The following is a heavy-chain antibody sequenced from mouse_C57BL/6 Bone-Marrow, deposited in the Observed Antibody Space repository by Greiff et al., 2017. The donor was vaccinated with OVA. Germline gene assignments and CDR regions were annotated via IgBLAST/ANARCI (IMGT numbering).Heavy chain of an antibody. CDR1: GFTFSSYG. D-gene: IGHD2-4*01. J-gene: IGHJ4*01. Sequence: EVQRVESGGDLVKPGGSLKLSCAASGFTFSSYGMSWVRQTPDKRLEWVATISSGGSYTSYPDSVKGRFTISRDNAKTTLYLQMSSLKSEDTAMYYCARLRDYDDYAMDYWGQGTSVTVSS. CDR3: ARLRDYDDYAMDY. CDR2: ISSGGSYT. V-gene: IGHV5-6*01.